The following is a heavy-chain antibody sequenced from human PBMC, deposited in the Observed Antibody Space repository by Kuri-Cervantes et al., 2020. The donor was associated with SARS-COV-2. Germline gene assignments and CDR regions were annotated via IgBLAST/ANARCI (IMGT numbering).Heavy chain of an antibody. Sequence: GGSLRLSCAASGFTFSSYSMNWVRQAPGKGLEWVSSISSSSSYIYYADSVKGRFTISRDNAKNSLYLQMNSLRAGDTAVYYCVYGLWLDNWFDPWGQGTLVTVSS. J-gene: IGHJ5*02. CDR1: GFTFSSYS. V-gene: IGHV3-21*01. D-gene: IGHD3-10*01. CDR2: ISSSSSYI. CDR3: VYGLWLDNWFDP.